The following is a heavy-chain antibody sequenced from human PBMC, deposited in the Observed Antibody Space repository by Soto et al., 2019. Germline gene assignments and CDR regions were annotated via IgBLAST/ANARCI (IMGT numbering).Heavy chain of an antibody. CDR2: IWFDGSNK. V-gene: IGHV3-33*01. J-gene: IGHJ4*02. CDR1: GFTFSSYG. Sequence: PGGSLRLCCAASGFTFSSYGMHWVRQAPGKGLEWVAVIWFDGSNKFYADSVKGRFTISRDNSKNTVSLQMNSLRDEDSAAYYCPTTGPYWGQGTLVTVSS. CDR3: PTTGPY.